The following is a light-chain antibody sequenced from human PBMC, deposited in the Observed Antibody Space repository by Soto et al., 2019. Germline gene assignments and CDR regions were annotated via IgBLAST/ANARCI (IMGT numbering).Light chain of an antibody. CDR3: SSYAATNNYV. J-gene: IGLJ1*01. V-gene: IGLV2-8*01. CDR2: EVT. Sequence: QSVLTQPPSASGSPGQSVTISCTGTSSDVGGYNSVSWYQQHPGKAPQLIIYEVTKRPSGVPDRFSGSKSGNTASLTVSGLQTEDEDDYYCSSYAATNNYVFGSGTKVTVL. CDR1: SSDVGGYNS.